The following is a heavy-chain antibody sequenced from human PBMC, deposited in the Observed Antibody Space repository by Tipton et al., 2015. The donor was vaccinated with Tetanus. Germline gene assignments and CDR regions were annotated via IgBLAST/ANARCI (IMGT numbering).Heavy chain of an antibody. J-gene: IGHJ4*02. V-gene: IGHV4-30-4*01. CDR3: ARLRWNPYLFDESALPVGWFFDC. CDR1: GASITSGRYF. CDR2: IYYSGST. Sequence: TLSLTCNVSGASITSGRYFWSWVRQHPGKGLEWIGYIYYSGSTSYNPSLKTPVTISVDTSKNLFSLKLRSVTAADTAVYYCARLRWNPYLFDESALPVGWFFDCWGQGTLLRVSS. D-gene: IGHD3/OR15-3a*01.